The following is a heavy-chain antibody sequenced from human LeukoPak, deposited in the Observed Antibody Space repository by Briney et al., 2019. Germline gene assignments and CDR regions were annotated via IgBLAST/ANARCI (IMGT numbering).Heavy chain of an antibody. V-gene: IGHV3-7*04. CDR3: VGGFGWLPDY. J-gene: IGHJ4*02. Sequence: GGSLRLSCAPSGFTFSSLWMNWVRQARGKGRGWVAFIKKEESEKHYVDSAKGRFTISRDNAKNSLYLQMNSLRAEDTGVYYCVGGFGWLPDYWGQGTLVTVSS. D-gene: IGHD5-12*01. CDR1: GFTFSSLW. CDR2: IKKEESEK.